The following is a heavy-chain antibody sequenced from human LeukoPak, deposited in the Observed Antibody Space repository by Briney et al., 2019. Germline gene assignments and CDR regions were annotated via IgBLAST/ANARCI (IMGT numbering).Heavy chain of an antibody. V-gene: IGHV4-34*01. CDR2: INHSGST. J-gene: IGHJ5*02. Sequence: NLSETLSLTCAVYGGSFSGYYWSWIRQPPGKGLEWIGEINHSGSTNYNPSLKSRVTISVDTSKNQFSLKLSSVTAADTAVYYCAREKTLLWFGESRFDPWGQGTLVTVSS. CDR1: GGSFSGYY. CDR3: AREKTLLWFGESRFDP. D-gene: IGHD3-10*01.